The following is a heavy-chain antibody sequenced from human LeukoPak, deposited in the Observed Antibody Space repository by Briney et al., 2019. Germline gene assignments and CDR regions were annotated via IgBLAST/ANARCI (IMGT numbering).Heavy chain of an antibody. Sequence: PSQTLSLTCTVSGGSISSGDYYWSWIRQPPGKGLEWIGYIYYSGSTYYNPSLKSQVTISVDTSKNQFSLRLSSVTAADTAVYYCARGGRYDYLPLDYWGQGTLVTVSS. V-gene: IGHV4-30-4*01. CDR1: GGSISSGDYY. J-gene: IGHJ4*02. CDR3: ARGGRYDYLPLDY. CDR2: IYYSGST. D-gene: IGHD5-12*01.